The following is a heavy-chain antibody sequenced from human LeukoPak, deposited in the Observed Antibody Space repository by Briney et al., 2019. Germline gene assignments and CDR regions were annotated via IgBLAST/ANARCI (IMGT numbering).Heavy chain of an antibody. V-gene: IGHV3-7*01. J-gene: IGHJ4*02. CDR3: ASGSPAGGY. D-gene: IGHD1-26*01. Sequence: DSVKGRFTISRDNAKNSLYLEMTSLRAEDTAVYYCASGSPAGGYWGQGTLVTVSS.